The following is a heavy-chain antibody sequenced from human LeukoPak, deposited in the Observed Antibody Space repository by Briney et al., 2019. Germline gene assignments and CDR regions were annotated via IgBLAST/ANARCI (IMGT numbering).Heavy chain of an antibody. J-gene: IGHJ4*02. CDR2: LYTSGST. CDR3: ASVTYCGYYFDY. V-gene: IGHV4-61*02. CDR1: GGSISSGNYY. Sequence: TLSLTCTVSGGSISSGNYYWSWIRQPAGKGLEWIGRLYTSGSTTYNPSLKSRVTISVDTPKNQFSLKLSSVTAADTAVYYCASVTYCGYYFDYWGQGTLVTVSS. D-gene: IGHD2-8*02.